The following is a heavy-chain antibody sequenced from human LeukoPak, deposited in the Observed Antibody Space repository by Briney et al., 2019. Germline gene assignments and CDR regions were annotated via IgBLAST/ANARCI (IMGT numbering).Heavy chain of an antibody. CDR2: IYHSGRT. D-gene: IGHD3-3*01. CDR3: ARDYDFWAGYHAFDM. CDR1: GYSISGGYY. V-gene: IGHV4-38-2*02. J-gene: IGHJ3*02. Sequence: PSETLSLTCTVSGYSISGGYYWGWIRPPPGEGLEWIGNIYHSGRTNFTPSLKSRVNISVDTSQNQCSLKLSSVTAGDTAVYYCARDYDFWAGYHAFDMWGQGTLVTVSS.